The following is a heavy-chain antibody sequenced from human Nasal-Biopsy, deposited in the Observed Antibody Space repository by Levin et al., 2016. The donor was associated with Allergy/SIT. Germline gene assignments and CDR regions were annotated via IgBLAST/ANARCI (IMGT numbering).Heavy chain of an antibody. D-gene: IGHD3-3*01. CDR1: GASVTSSGHY. CDR2: IHYTGST. Sequence: SETLSLTCTVSGASVTSSGHYWAWVRQPPGKGLEWIALIHYTGSTSYSPSLKSRVTISLDTTKNQFSLKLSSVTAADTAVYYCARVGYYDFSSGHYILGYHYYMDVWGKGTTVTVSS. J-gene: IGHJ6*03. CDR3: ARVGYYDFSSGHYILGYHYYMDV. V-gene: IGHV4-39*01.